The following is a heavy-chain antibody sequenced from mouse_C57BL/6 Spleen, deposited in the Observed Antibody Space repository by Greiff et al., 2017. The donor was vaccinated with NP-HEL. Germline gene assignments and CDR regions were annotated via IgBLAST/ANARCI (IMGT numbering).Heavy chain of an antibody. J-gene: IGHJ1*03. Sequence: QVQLQQPGAELVKPGASVKMSCKASGYTFTSYWITWVKQRPGQGLEWIGDIYPGSGSTNYNEKFKSKATLTVDTSSSTAYMQLSSLTSEDSAVYYCARLGTGGSSLEWYFDVWGTGTTVTVSS. CDR1: GYTFTSYW. CDR3: ARLGTGGSSLEWYFDV. V-gene: IGHV1-55*01. D-gene: IGHD1-1*01. CDR2: IYPGSGST.